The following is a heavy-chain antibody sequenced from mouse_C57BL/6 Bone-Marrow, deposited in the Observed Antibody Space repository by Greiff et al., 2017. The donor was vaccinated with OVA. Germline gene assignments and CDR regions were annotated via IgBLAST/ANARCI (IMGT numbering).Heavy chain of an antibody. Sequence: QVQLQQHGAELVKPGASVKMSCKASGYTFTSYWITWVKQRPGQGLEWIGDIYPGSGSTNYNEKFKSKATLTVDTSSSTAYMQLSSLTSEDSAVYYCARAPLLLRSAWFAYWGQGTLVTVSA. J-gene: IGHJ3*01. CDR1: GYTFTSYW. CDR2: IYPGSGST. CDR3: ARAPLLLRSAWFAY. V-gene: IGHV1-55*01. D-gene: IGHD1-1*01.